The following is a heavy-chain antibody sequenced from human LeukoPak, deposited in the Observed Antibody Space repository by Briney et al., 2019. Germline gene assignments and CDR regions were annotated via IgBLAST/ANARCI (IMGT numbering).Heavy chain of an antibody. CDR2: INHSGST. CDR1: GGSFSGYY. D-gene: IGHD3-22*01. Sequence: SETLSLTCAVYGGSFSGYYWSWIRQPPGKGLEWIGEINHSGSTNYNPSLKSRVTISVDTSKNQFSLKLSSVTAADTAVYYCARVHYYDSSGHDYWGQGTLVTVSS. V-gene: IGHV4-34*01. CDR3: ARVHYYDSSGHDY. J-gene: IGHJ4*02.